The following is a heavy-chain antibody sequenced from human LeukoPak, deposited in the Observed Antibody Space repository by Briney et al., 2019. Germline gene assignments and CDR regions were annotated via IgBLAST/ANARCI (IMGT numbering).Heavy chain of an antibody. Sequence: GGSQRLSCAVSGITLSNYAMSWVRQAPGKGLEWVAGISGSGGGTNYADSVKGRFTISRDNPKNTLYLQMNNVRADDTAVYFCAKRGVVIRVILVGFHKEAYYFDSWGQGALVTVSS. CDR1: GITLSNYA. V-gene: IGHV3-23*01. J-gene: IGHJ4*02. CDR3: AKRGVVIRVILVGFHKEAYYFDS. D-gene: IGHD3-22*01. CDR2: ISGSGGGT.